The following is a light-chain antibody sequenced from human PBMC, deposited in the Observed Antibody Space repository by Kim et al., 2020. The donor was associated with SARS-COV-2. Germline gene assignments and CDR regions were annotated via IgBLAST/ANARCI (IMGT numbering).Light chain of an antibody. CDR1: SSNIGSNT. J-gene: IGLJ2*01. Sequence: GQMVTISCSGSSSNIGSNTVNWYQQRPGTAPKLLIYSNNQRPSGVPDRFSGSKSGTSASLAISGLQSEDEADYYCAAWDDSLNGPVFGGGTQLTVL. CDR2: SNN. V-gene: IGLV1-44*01. CDR3: AAWDDSLNGPV.